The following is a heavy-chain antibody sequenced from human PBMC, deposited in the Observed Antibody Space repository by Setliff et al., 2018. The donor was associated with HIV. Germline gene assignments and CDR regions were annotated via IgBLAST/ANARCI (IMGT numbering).Heavy chain of an antibody. V-gene: IGHV4-61*02. D-gene: IGHD5-18*01. CDR2: IYTSGST. Sequence: SETLSLTCTVSGGSISSGSYYWSWIRQPAGKGLEWIGRIYTSGSTNYNPSLKSRVTISVDTSKNQFSLKLSSVTAADTAVYYCARLDVDIAMAPDYWGQGMLVTVS. CDR1: GGSISSGSYY. CDR3: ARLDVDIAMAPDY. J-gene: IGHJ4*02.